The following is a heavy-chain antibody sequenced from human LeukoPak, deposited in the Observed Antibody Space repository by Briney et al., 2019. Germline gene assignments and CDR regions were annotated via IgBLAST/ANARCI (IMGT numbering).Heavy chain of an antibody. CDR2: ISWNSGSI. V-gene: IGHV3-9*01. CDR3: AKDSRRRGSSGWGLFDY. D-gene: IGHD6-19*01. Sequence: GGSLRLSCAASGFTFDDYAMHWVRQAPGKGLEWVSGISWNSGSIGYADSVKGRFTISRDNAKNSLYLQMNSLRAEDTALYYCAKDSRRRGSSGWGLFDYWGQGTLVTVSS. CDR1: GFTFDDYA. J-gene: IGHJ4*02.